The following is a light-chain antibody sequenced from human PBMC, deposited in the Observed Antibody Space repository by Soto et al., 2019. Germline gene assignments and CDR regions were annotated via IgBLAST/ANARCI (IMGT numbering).Light chain of an antibody. CDR1: QSVSSY. J-gene: IGKJ3*01. V-gene: IGKV3-20*01. CDR3: QQYGNSFT. CDR2: GAS. Sequence: EIVLTQSPGTLSLSPGERATLSCRAGQSVSSYLAWYQQKPGQALRLLIYGASSRATGIPDRFSGSGSGTDFTLTISRLEPEDFAMYYCQQYGNSFTFGPGTKVEIK.